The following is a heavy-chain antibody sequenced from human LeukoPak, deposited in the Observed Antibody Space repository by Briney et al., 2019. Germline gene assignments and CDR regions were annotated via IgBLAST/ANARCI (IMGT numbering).Heavy chain of an antibody. J-gene: IGHJ6*02. CDR1: GFTFSSYA. CDR3: ARAFKPDYDFWSGSLYYYYYYGMDV. V-gene: IGHV3-30*04. CDR2: ISYDGSNK. D-gene: IGHD3-3*01. Sequence: GRSLRLSCAASGFTFSSYAMHWVRQAPGKGLEWVAVISYDGSNKYYADSVKGRFTISRDNSKNTLYLQMNSLRAEDTAVYYCARAFKPDYDFWSGSLYYYYYYGMDVWGQGTTVTVSS.